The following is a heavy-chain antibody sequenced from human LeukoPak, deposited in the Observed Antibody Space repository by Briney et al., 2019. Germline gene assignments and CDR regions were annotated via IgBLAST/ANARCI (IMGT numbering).Heavy chain of an antibody. CDR3: ARRARYSYHN. J-gene: IGHJ4*02. D-gene: IGHD5-18*01. Sequence: SETLSLTFTVSGGSISSSSYYWGWIRQPPGKGLEWIGSIYYSGSTYYNPSLKSRVTISVDTSKNQFSLKLSSVTAADTAVYYCARRARYSYHNWGQGTLVTVSS. CDR1: GGSISSSSYY. V-gene: IGHV4-39*01. CDR2: IYYSGST.